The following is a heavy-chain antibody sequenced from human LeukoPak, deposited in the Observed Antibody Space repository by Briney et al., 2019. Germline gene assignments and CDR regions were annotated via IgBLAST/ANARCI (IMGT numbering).Heavy chain of an antibody. CDR3: ARVGRGLYSMDV. J-gene: IGHJ6*02. Sequence: GGSLRLSCAASGFTFSIHGMNWVRQTPGKGLKWVSYIINSGGTIYYADSVQGRYTISRDNAKNSLYLQMNSLRDEDTAVYYCARVGRGLYSMDVWGQGTTVTVSS. CDR2: IINSGGTI. CDR1: GFTFSIHG. V-gene: IGHV3-48*02. D-gene: IGHD3-10*01.